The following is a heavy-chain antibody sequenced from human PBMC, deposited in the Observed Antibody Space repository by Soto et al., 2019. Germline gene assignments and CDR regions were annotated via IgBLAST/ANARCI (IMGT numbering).Heavy chain of an antibody. J-gene: IGHJ6*02. CDR1: GFTFSNYA. CDR2: ISYDGSNK. Sequence: GGSLRLSCAASGFTFSNYAMHWVRQAPGKGLEWVAIISYDGSNKYYADSVKGRFTISRDNSKNTLYLQMNSLRAEDTAVYYCAKNNQHYGMDVWGQGTTVTVSS. V-gene: IGHV3-30*18. D-gene: IGHD1-20*01. CDR3: AKNNQHYGMDV.